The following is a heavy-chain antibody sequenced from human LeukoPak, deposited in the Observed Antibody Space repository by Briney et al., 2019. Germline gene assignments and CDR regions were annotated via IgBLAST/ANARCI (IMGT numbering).Heavy chain of an antibody. CDR2: IYYSGST. CDR3: ARIDVNWVVGYYFDY. V-gene: IGHV4-61*05. D-gene: IGHD7-27*01. J-gene: IGHJ4*02. Sequence: SETLSLTCAVSYGSISSNSYYWGWIRQPPGKGLEWIGYIYYSGSTNYNPSLKSRVTISVDTSKNQFSLKLSSVTAADTAVYYCARIDVNWVVGYYFDYWGQGTLVTVSS. CDR1: YGSISSNSYY.